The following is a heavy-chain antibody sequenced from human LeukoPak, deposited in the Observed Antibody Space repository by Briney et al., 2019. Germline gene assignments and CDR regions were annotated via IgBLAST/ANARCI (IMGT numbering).Heavy chain of an antibody. CDR3: ARDDYNYDRPFDY. D-gene: IGHD3-22*01. V-gene: IGHV3-48*03. CDR1: GFAFSTYE. Sequence: GGSLRLSCEASGFAFSTYEMNWVRQAPGKGLEWVSYISTSGGTTYYADSVKGRFTISRDNAMQSLYLQMNSLRAEDTAVYYCARDDYNYDRPFDYWGQGTLVTVSS. J-gene: IGHJ4*02. CDR2: ISTSGGTT.